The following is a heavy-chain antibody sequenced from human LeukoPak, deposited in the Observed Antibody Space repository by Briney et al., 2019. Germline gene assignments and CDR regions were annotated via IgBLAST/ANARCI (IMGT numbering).Heavy chain of an antibody. CDR1: GFTFSSYE. CDR2: ISSSDSTI. Sequence: GGSLRLSCAASGFTFSSYEMNWVRQAPGKGLEWVSYISSSDSTIYYADSVKGRFTISRDNAKNSLYLQMNSLRAEDMALYYCAKAEYNWNDGEGGAFDIWGQGTMVTVSS. V-gene: IGHV3-48*03. D-gene: IGHD1-20*01. CDR3: AKAEYNWNDGEGGAFDI. J-gene: IGHJ3*02.